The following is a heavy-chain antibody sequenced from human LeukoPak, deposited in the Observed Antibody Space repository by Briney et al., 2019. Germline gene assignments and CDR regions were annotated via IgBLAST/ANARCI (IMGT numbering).Heavy chain of an antibody. CDR1: GFTFSSYG. CDR3: ANEPPWGDIPDSWDAFDI. Sequence: GGSRSLSCAASGFTFSSYGMHCVRQAAGKGLEWVAVISYDGSNKYYADSVKGRVTISRDNSKNTLYLQMNSLRAEDTAVYYCANEPPWGDIPDSWDAFDIWGQGTMVTVSS. V-gene: IGHV3-30*18. D-gene: IGHD3-9*01. CDR2: ISYDGSNK. J-gene: IGHJ3*02.